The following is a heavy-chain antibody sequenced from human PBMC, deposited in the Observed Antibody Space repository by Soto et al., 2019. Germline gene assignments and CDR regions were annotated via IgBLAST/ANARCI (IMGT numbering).Heavy chain of an antibody. V-gene: IGHV4-39*01. CDR2: IYYSGST. J-gene: IGHJ6*02. Sequence: SETLSLTCTVSNDSITTTSYFWAWIRQTPGKGLEWLGSIYYSGSTYYNPSLQSRVTISVVTSKSQFSLKVRSVTAADAAIYYCARHARAGPSVLFWGPGTTVTVSS. D-gene: IGHD6-13*01. CDR1: NDSITTTSYF. CDR3: ARHARAGPSVLF.